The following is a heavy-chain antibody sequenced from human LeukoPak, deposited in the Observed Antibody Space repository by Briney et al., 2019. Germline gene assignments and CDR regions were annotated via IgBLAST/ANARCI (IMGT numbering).Heavy chain of an antibody. V-gene: IGHV3-30-3*01. Sequence: GGSLRLSCAASGFTFSSYAMHWVRQAPGKGLEWVAVISYDGSNKYYADSVKGRFTISRDNSKNTLYLQMNSLRAEDTAVYYCAKDGGYFFFDSWGQGTLVTVSS. D-gene: IGHD6-19*01. CDR2: ISYDGSNK. CDR3: AKDGGYFFFDS. CDR1: GFTFSSYA. J-gene: IGHJ4*02.